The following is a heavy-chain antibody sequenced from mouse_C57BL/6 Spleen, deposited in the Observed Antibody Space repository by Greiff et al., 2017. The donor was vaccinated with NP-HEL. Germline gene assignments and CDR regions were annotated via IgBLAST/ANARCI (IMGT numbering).Heavy chain of an antibody. CDR1: GFNIKDDY. D-gene: IGHD2-4*01. Sequence: EVKLQESGAELVRPGASVKLSCTASGFNIKDDYMHWVKQRPEQGLEWIGWIDPENGDTEYASKFQGKATITADTSSNTAYLQLSSLTSEDTAVYYCTTGYDYDGGYAMDYWGQGTSVTVSS. CDR3: TTGYDYDGGYAMDY. CDR2: IDPENGDT. V-gene: IGHV14-4*01. J-gene: IGHJ4*01.